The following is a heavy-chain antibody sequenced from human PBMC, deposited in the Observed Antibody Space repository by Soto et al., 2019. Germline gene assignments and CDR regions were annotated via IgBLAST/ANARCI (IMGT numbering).Heavy chain of an antibody. CDR2: ISGSGGST. D-gene: IGHD3-9*01. J-gene: IGHJ6*02. V-gene: IGHV3-23*01. CDR1: GFTFSSYA. Sequence: PGGSLRLSCAASGFTFSSYAMSWVRQAPGKGLEWVSAISGSGGSTYYADSVKGRFTISRDNSKNTLYLQMNSLRAEDTAVYYCAKGVLRYFDWLLTYYYYGMDVWGQGXTVTVSS. CDR3: AKGVLRYFDWLLTYYYYGMDV.